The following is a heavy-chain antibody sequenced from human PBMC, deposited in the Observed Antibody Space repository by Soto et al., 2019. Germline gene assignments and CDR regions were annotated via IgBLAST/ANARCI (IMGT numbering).Heavy chain of an antibody. Sequence: SVKVSCKASGGTFSSYAISWVRQAPGQGLEWIGGIIPIFGTANYAQKFQGRVTITADESTSTAYMELSSLRSEDTALYYCAKNPVGGGYDPNWFDPWGQGTQVTVSS. D-gene: IGHD5-12*01. CDR1: GGTFSSYA. J-gene: IGHJ5*02. CDR3: AKNPVGGGYDPNWFDP. CDR2: IIPIFGTA. V-gene: IGHV1-69*13.